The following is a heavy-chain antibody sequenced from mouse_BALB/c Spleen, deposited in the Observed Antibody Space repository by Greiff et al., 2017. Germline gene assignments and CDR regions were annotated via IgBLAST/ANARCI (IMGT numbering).Heavy chain of an antibody. V-gene: IGHV5-6-5*01. CDR1: GFTFSSYA. CDR2: ISSGGST. Sequence: EVKLMESGGGLVKPGGSLKLSCAASGFTFSSYAMSWVRQTPEKRLEWVASISSGGSTYYPDSVKGRFTISRDNARNILYLQMSSLRSEDTAMYYCASWDYGSSYGFAYWGQGTLVTVSA. CDR3: ASWDYGSSYGFAY. D-gene: IGHD1-1*01. J-gene: IGHJ3*01.